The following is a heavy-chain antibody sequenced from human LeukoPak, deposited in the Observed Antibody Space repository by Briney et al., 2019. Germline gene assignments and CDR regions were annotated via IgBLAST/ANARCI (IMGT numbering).Heavy chain of an antibody. Sequence: GGTLRLSCAASGFMFSSYGMTWVRQAPGKGLEWVSAITGSGGSTYYADSVKGRFTISRDNAKNSLYLQMNSLRAEDTAVYYCAELGITMIGGVWGKGTTVTISS. J-gene: IGHJ6*04. CDR1: GFMFSSYG. D-gene: IGHD3-10*02. CDR3: AELGITMIGGV. CDR2: ITGSGGST. V-gene: IGHV3-23*01.